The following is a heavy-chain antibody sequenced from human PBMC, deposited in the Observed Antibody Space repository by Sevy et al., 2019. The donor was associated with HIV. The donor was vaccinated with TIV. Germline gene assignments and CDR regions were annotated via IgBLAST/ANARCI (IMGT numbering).Heavy chain of an antibody. CDR3: AREGYGGAKHAFDI. CDR2: ISYDGSNK. D-gene: IGHD5-12*01. J-gene: IGHJ3*02. CDR1: GFTFSSYA. Sequence: GGSLRLSCAASGFTFSSYAMHWVRQAPGKGLEWVAVISYDGSNKYYAYSVKGRFIISRDNSKNTLYLQMNSLRAEDTAVYYCAREGYGGAKHAFDIWGQGTMVTVSS. V-gene: IGHV3-30-3*01.